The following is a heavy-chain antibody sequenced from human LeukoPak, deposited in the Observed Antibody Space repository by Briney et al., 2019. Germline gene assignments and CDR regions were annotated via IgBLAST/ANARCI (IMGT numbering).Heavy chain of an antibody. CDR3: ARYSGSYYGLSDGMDV. Sequence: GRSLRLSCAASGFTFSSYSMNWVRQAPGKGLEWVSSISSSSSYIYYADSVKGRFTISRDNAKNSLYLQMNSLRAEDTAVYYCARYSGSYYGLSDGMDVWGQGTTVTVSS. D-gene: IGHD1-26*01. CDR2: ISSSSSYI. V-gene: IGHV3-21*01. CDR1: GFTFSSYS. J-gene: IGHJ6*02.